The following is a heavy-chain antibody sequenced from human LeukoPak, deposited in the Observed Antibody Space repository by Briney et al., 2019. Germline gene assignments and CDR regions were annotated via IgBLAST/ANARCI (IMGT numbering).Heavy chain of an antibody. J-gene: IGHJ4*02. Sequence: GGSLRLSCAASGFTFSSYAMSRVRQAPGKGLEWVSAISDSGGSTYYADSVKGRFTISRDNSKNTLYLQMNSLRAEDTAVYYCAKDGLDIVATPFDYWGQGTLVTVSS. CDR1: GFTFSSYA. V-gene: IGHV3-23*01. CDR2: ISDSGGST. CDR3: AKDGLDIVATPFDY. D-gene: IGHD5-12*01.